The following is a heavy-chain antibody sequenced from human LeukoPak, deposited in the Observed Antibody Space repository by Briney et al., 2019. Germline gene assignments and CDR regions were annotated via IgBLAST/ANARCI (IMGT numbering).Heavy chain of an antibody. CDR2: IIPIFGTA. Sequence: AASVKVSCKASGYTFTGYYMHWVRQAPGQGLEWMGGIIPIFGTANYAQKFQGRVTITADESTSTAYMELSSLRSEDTAVYYCARDLTAARPLDGYGMDVWGQGTTVTVSS. CDR3: ARDLTAARPLDGYGMDV. CDR1: GYTFTGYY. J-gene: IGHJ6*02. D-gene: IGHD6-6*01. V-gene: IGHV1-69*13.